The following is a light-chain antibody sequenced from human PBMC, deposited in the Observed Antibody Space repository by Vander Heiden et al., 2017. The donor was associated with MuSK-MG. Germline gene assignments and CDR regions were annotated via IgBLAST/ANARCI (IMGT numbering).Light chain of an antibody. CDR3: ELWESISDQTGNNVG. V-gene: IGLV3-21*02. CDR2: DDG. Sequence: SYVLTQAPSVSVAPGQTATITCGGYNIGSNSVHWYQQKPGQAPVLVSYDDGVRPSGIPERFSGSSAWKTATLNTTRAEAGDEADEYWELWESISDQTGNNVGLGGG. J-gene: IGLJ7*01. CDR1: NIGSNS.